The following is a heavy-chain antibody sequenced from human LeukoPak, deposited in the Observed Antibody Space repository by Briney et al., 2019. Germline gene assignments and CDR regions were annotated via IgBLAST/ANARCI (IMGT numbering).Heavy chain of an antibody. CDR1: GFTFSSYS. J-gene: IGHJ4*02. CDR3: AKMSGYSSRWPYDY. CDR2: ISSSSSYI. Sequence: GGSLRLSCAASGFTFSSYSMNWVRQAPGKGLKWVSSISSSSSYIYYADSVKGGFTISRDNAKNSLYLQMNSLRAEDTAVYHCAKMSGYSSRWPYDYWGQGTLVTVSS. D-gene: IGHD6-13*01. V-gene: IGHV3-21*04.